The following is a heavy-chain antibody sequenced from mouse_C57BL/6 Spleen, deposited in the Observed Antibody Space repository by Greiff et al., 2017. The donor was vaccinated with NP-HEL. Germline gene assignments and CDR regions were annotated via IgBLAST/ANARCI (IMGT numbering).Heavy chain of an antibody. V-gene: IGHV10-1*01. J-gene: IGHJ4*01. Sequence: VKDRFTISRDDSESMLYLQMNNLKTEDTAMYYCVTHLYYAMDYWGQGTSVTVSS. CDR3: VTHLYYAMDY.